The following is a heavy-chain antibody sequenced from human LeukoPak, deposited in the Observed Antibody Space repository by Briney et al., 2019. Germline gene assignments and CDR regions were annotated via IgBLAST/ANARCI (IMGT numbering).Heavy chain of an antibody. CDR3: ASEPYYYDSTPG. CDR2: IYTSGST. V-gene: IGHV4-61*02. D-gene: IGHD3-22*01. Sequence: ASETLSLTCTVSGGSISSGSYYWRWIRQPAGKGLEWIGRIYTSGSTNYNPSLKSRVTISVDTSKNQFSLKLSSVTAADTAVYYCASEPYYYDSTPGWGQGTLVTVSS. CDR1: GGSISSGSYY. J-gene: IGHJ4*02.